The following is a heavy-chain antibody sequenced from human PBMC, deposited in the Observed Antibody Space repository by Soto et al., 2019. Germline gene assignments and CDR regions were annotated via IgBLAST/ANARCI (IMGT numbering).Heavy chain of an antibody. CDR1: GFTFGYSY. J-gene: IGHJ5*02. CDR2: ISPGSRYP. Sequence: GGSLRRSWAGSGFTFGYSYMSWIRQAPGKGLEWLPYISPGSRYPAYADSVKGRFTISRDNAKRSLYLQMMSLTAEDTAIYYCVRGGGGGLFDPWGQGTMVTVSS. CDR3: VRGGGGGLFDP. V-gene: IGHV3-11*06. D-gene: IGHD2-15*01.